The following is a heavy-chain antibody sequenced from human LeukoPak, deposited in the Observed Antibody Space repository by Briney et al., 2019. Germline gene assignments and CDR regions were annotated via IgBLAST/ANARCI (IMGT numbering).Heavy chain of an antibody. CDR1: GFTVSSNY. J-gene: IGHJ4*02. V-gene: IGHV3-66*02. CDR3: ARDQGYYDSSGPGG. D-gene: IGHD3-22*01. Sequence: GGSLRLSCAASGFTVSSNYMSWVRQAPGKGLEWVSVIYSGGSTYYADSVKGRFTISRDNSKNTLYLQMNSLRAEDTAVYYCARDQGYYDSSGPGGWGQGTLVTVSS. CDR2: IYSGGST.